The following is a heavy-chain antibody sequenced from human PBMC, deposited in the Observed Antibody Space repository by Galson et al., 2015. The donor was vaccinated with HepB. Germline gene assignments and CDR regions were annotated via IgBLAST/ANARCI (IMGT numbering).Heavy chain of an antibody. V-gene: IGHV3-23*01. J-gene: IGHJ3*02. D-gene: IGHD6-25*01. CDR1: GFTFSRLG. CDR3: AKYRASSGPGRRALDI. Sequence: SLRLSCAASGFTFSRLGMTWVRQAPGKGLECVSAIGVRGTTDYSNSVKGRFIISRDNSKNTLYLQANSLRVEDTAIYYCAKYRASSGPGRRALDIWGQGRMVIVSS. CDR2: IGVRGTT.